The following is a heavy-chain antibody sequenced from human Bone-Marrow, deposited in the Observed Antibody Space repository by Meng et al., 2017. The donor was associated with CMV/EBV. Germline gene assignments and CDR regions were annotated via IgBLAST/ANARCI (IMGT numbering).Heavy chain of an antibody. Sequence: GGSLRLPCAASGFTFSGSGMHWVRQAPGKGLEGVAFIRYDESNKYYADSVKGRFTNSRGNSKNTLYLQVNSLRAEDTALYYGAKDAGYCSSTCCYSGSLGKGGMNVWVQGTTVTVPS. CDR2: IRYDESNK. V-gene: IGHV3-30*02. J-gene: IGHJ6*02. CDR1: GFTFSGSG. D-gene: IGHD2-2*02. CDR3: AKDAGYCSSTCCYSGSLGKGGMNV.